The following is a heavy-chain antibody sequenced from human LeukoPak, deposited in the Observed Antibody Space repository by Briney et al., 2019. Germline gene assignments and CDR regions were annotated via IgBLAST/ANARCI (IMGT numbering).Heavy chain of an antibody. D-gene: IGHD3-22*01. Sequence: GGSLRLSCAASGFTLSDYFMSWVRQAPEKGLEWVSYIGPSSDNINYADSVKGRFTVSRDNARNSLYLQMNSLRAEDTAVYYCARVNPTNSGFYTYWGQGTLVTVSS. CDR3: ARVNPTNSGFYTY. J-gene: IGHJ1*01. CDR2: IGPSSDNI. V-gene: IGHV3-11*06. CDR1: GFTLSDYF.